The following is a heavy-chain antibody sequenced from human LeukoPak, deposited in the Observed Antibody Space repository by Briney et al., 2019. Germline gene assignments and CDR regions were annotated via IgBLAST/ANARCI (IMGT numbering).Heavy chain of an antibody. CDR2: IRSKAYAGTT. D-gene: IGHD6-13*01. CDR3: TRVRYSDNWFEAYFDH. CDR1: GFTFGDYS. V-gene: IGHV3-49*04. J-gene: IGHJ4*02. Sequence: PGGSLRLSCTASGFTFGDYSMTWVRQAAGEGREWVGFIRSKAYAGTTEYAASLRGRFTISRDDSRSIAYLQMNSLKSDDTAVYYCTRVRYSDNWFEAYFDHCGQGTLVTVSS.